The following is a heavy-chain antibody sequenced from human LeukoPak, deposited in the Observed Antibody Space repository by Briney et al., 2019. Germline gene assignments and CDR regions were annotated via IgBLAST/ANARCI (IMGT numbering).Heavy chain of an antibody. V-gene: IGHV3-33*01. J-gene: IGHJ4*02. D-gene: IGHD2-15*01. CDR2: IWYDGSNK. CDR1: GFTFSSYG. Sequence: GGSLRLSCAASGFTFSSYGMHWVRQAPGKGLEWVAVIWYDGSNKYYADSVKGRFTISRDNSKNTLYLQMNSLRAEDTAVYYCARVNWSGGSCYHDYWGQGTLVTVSS. CDR3: ARVNWSGGSCYHDY.